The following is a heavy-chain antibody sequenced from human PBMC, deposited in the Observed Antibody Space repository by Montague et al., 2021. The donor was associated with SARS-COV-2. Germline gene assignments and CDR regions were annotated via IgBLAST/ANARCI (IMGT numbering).Heavy chain of an antibody. V-gene: IGHV4-59*02. Sequence: SGTLSLTCAISGGSASGYYWAWIRQPPGKGLEWIGYMYYTGTSNYNPSLKSRVSMSIDTSKNHFSLNLTSVAAADTGVYYCARGLGYTSLFRFFDYWGHGAQVTVSS. CDR3: ARGLGYTSLFRFFDY. J-gene: IGHJ4*01. CDR2: MYYTGTS. CDR1: GGSASGYY. D-gene: IGHD2-2*02.